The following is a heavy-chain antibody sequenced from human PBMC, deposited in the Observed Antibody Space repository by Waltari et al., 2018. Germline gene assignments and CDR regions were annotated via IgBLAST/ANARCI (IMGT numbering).Heavy chain of an antibody. CDR2: IYYSGST. CDR3: ARDLDPFINQYAFDI. Sequence: QVQLQESGPGLVKPSETLSLTCTVSGGSISSYYWSWIRQPPGKGLEWIGYIYYSGSTNYNPSLKSRVTISVDTSKNQFSLKLSSVTAADTAVYYCARDLDPFINQYAFDIWGQGTMVTVSS. D-gene: IGHD3-10*01. J-gene: IGHJ3*02. V-gene: IGHV4-59*01. CDR1: GGSISSYY.